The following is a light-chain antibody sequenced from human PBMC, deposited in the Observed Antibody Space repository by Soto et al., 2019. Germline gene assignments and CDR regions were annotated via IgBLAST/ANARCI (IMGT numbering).Light chain of an antibody. Sequence: QSALTQPASVSGSPGQSITISCTGTSSDVGGYNYVSWYQQHPGKAPKLMIYDVSNRPSGVSNRFSGSKSGNTGSLTISGLQAEDEADYFCSSYTSSSAPSAVFGGGTQLTVL. CDR3: SSYTSSSAPSAV. V-gene: IGLV2-14*01. CDR1: SSDVGGYNY. J-gene: IGLJ7*01. CDR2: DVS.